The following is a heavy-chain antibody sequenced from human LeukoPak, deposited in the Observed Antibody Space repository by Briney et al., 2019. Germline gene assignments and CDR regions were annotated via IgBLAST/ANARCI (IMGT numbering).Heavy chain of an antibody. CDR2: IYYSGST. J-gene: IGHJ4*02. CDR3: ARGSGWSGFDY. D-gene: IGHD6-19*01. V-gene: IGHV4-59*01. Sequence: SETLSLTCTVSGGSISSYYWNWIRQPPGKGLEWIGYIYYSGSTNYNPSLKSRVTISVDTSKNQFSLKLSSVTAADTAVYYCARGSGWSGFDYWGQGTLVTVSS. CDR1: GGSISSYY.